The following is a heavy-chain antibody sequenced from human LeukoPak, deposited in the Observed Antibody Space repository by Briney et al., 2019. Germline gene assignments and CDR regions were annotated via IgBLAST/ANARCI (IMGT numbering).Heavy chain of an antibody. Sequence: GGSLRLSCAASGFTFSSYSMNWVRQAPGKGLEWVSSISSSSSYIYYADSVKGRFTISRDNAKNSLYLQMNSLRAEDTAVYYCARDLGGIAARPTGYWGQGTLVTVSS. V-gene: IGHV3-21*01. J-gene: IGHJ4*02. CDR3: ARDLGGIAARPTGY. D-gene: IGHD6-6*01. CDR2: ISSSSSYI. CDR1: GFTFSSYS.